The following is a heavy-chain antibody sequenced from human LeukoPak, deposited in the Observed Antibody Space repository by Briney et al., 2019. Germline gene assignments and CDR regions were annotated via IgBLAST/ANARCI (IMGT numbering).Heavy chain of an antibody. Sequence: SETLSLTCTISGGSISSYYWSWIRQPPGKGLEWIGYIYNTGSTNYNPSLKSRVTISVDTSKNQFSLKLTSVTAADTAVYFCARARWPLIQASYYYYMDVWGQGTTVTVSS. V-gene: IGHV4-59*01. CDR3: ARARWPLIQASYYYYMDV. CDR2: IYNTGST. J-gene: IGHJ6*03. CDR1: GGSISSYY. D-gene: IGHD5-18*01.